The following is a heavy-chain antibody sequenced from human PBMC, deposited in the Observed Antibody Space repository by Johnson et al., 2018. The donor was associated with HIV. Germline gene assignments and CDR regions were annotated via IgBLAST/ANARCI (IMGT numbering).Heavy chain of an antibody. CDR2: ISYDGSNK. Sequence: QVQLVESGGGVVQPGGSLRLSCAASGFTFSSYGMHWVRQAPGKGLEWVAVISYDGSNKYYADSVKGRFTISRDNSKNTLYLQMNSLRAEDTAVYYCARATTPQDAFDIWGQGTMVTVSS. J-gene: IGHJ3*02. CDR3: ARATTPQDAFDI. V-gene: IGHV3-30*19. CDR1: GFTFSSYG. D-gene: IGHD1-1*01.